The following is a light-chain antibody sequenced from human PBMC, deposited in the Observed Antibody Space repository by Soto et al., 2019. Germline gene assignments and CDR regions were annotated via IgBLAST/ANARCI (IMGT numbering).Light chain of an antibody. CDR2: GAS. CDR1: QSVSSSY. V-gene: IGKV3-20*01. Sequence: EIVLTQPPGTLSLSPGERATLSCRASQSVSSSYLAWYQQKPGQAPRLLIYGASSRATGIPDRFSGSGSGTDFTLTISRLEPEDFXVYYCQQYGSSPLTFGGGTKV. CDR3: QQYGSSPLT. J-gene: IGKJ4*01.